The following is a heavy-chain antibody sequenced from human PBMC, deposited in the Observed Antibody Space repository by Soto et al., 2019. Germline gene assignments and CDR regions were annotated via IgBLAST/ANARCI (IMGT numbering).Heavy chain of an antibody. V-gene: IGHV3-30-3*01. J-gene: IGHJ4*02. CDR3: ARDQVKGTMTIL. Sequence: QVQLVESGGGVVQPGRSMRLSCAASGFTFINYAMHWVRQAPGKGLEWVAVISYDGSNKYYADSVKGRFTISRDNSENTMYLQMNSLSAEDTAVYHCARDQVKGTMTILWGQGILVTVSS. D-gene: IGHD4-17*01. CDR2: ISYDGSNK. CDR1: GFTFINYA.